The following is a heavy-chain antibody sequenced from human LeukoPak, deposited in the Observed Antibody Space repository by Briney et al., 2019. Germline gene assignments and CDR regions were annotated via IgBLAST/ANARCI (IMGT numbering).Heavy chain of an antibody. D-gene: IGHD2-2*01. CDR1: GYTFTSYG. Sequence: ASVKVSCKASGYTFTSYGISWVRQAPGQGLEWMGWISAYNDNTNYAQKLQGRVTMTTDTSTSTAYMELRSLRSDDTAVYYCAREVEIVVVPAAYDAFDIWGQGTMVTVSS. CDR3: AREVEIVVVPAAYDAFDI. J-gene: IGHJ3*02. CDR2: ISAYNDNT. V-gene: IGHV1-18*04.